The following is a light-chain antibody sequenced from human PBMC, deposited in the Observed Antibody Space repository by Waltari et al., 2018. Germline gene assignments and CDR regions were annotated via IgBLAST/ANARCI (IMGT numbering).Light chain of an antibody. CDR1: QSVSSY. Sequence: EIVLTQSPATLSLSPGERATLSCKASQSVSSYLAWYQQKPDQAHRLLIYDAFNRASGVPARFSGSGSETDFTLTISSLEPEDFAVYYCQQRGNWPPTFGGGTRVEIK. CDR2: DAF. V-gene: IGKV3-11*01. J-gene: IGKJ4*01. CDR3: QQRGNWPPT.